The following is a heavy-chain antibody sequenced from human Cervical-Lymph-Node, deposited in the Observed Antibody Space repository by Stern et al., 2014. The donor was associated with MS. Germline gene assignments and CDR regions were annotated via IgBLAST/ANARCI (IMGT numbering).Heavy chain of an antibody. J-gene: IGHJ5*02. V-gene: IGHV3-49*03. CDR3: TRYFGFDP. D-gene: IGHD2/OR15-2a*01. CDR1: GFTFGDCV. Sequence: EVHLVESGGGLVQPGRSLRLSCTTSGFTFGDCVMSWFRQAPGKGLEWVGFIRTKANGETSEYAASVTGRFTIARDDSTSIAYLQMNSLKTEDTAMYYCTRYFGFDPWGQGTLVTVSS. CDR2: IRTKANGETS.